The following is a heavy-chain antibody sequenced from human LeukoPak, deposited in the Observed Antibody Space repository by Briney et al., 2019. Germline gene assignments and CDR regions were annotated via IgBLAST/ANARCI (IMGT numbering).Heavy chain of an antibody. J-gene: IGHJ4*02. D-gene: IGHD6-13*01. CDR2: VSGSGGST. V-gene: IGHV3-23*01. CDR1: GFTFSSYA. CDR3: AKAIDSSSWFGFLDY. Sequence: GGSLRLSCAASGFTFSSYAMRWVRQAPGKGLEWVSAVSGSGGSTYYADSVKGRFTISRDNSKNTLYLQMNSLRAEDTAVYYCAKAIDSSSWFGFLDYWGQGTLVTVSS.